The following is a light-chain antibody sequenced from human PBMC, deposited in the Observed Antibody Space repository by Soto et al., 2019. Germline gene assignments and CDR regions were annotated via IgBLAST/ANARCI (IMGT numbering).Light chain of an antibody. CDR3: SSAAIASAPIYV. CDR1: SSDVGGYNY. CDR2: EVT. J-gene: IGLJ1*01. V-gene: IGLV2-14*01. Sequence: QSALTQPASVSGSPGQSITISCTGTSSDVGGYNYVSWYQHHPGKAPKLMIYEVTNRPSGVSNRFSGSKSGNTASLTISGLQAEDEADYYCSSAAIASAPIYVFGTGTKVTVL.